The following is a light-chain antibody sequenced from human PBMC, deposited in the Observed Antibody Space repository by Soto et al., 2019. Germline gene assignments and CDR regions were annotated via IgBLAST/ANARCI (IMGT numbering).Light chain of an antibody. CDR3: QQYNSYS. Sequence: DIQMTQSPSSLSASVGDRVAIACRASQSISSWLAWYQQKLGKAPKLLIYDASSLESGVPSRFSGSGSGTEFTLTISSLQPDDFATYYCQQYNSYSFGQGTKVAIK. J-gene: IGKJ1*01. CDR2: DAS. CDR1: QSISSW. V-gene: IGKV1-5*01.